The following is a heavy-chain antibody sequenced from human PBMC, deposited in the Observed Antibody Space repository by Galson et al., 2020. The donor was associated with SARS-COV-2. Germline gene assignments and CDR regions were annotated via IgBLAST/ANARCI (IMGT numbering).Heavy chain of an antibody. D-gene: IGHD6-6*01. CDR3: AKSYSSTSYYFYYMDD. CDR1: GFTFNTYG. V-gene: IGHV3-23*01. CDR2: IGSRGGNT. J-gene: IGHJ6*03. Sequence: GSLKISCAASGFTFNTYGMSWVRQAPGKGLEWVSGIGSRGGNTYYADSVKGRFTITRDNSRSTVYLQMNSLRAEDTAVYYCAKSYSSTSYYFYYMDDWGKGTTVTVSS.